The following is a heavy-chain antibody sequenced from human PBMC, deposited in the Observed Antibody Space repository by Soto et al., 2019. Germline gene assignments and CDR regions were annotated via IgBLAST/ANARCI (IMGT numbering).Heavy chain of an antibody. Sequence: PSETLSLTCTVSGGSVSSGSYYWSWIRQSPGKGLEWIGYIYYSGSTNYNPSLKSRVTISVDTSKNQFSLKLSSVTAADTAVYYCARVRWATSNFIDYWGQGTLVTVSS. CDR2: IYYSGST. D-gene: IGHD1-26*01. CDR1: GGSVSSGSYY. J-gene: IGHJ4*02. V-gene: IGHV4-61*01. CDR3: ARVRWATSNFIDY.